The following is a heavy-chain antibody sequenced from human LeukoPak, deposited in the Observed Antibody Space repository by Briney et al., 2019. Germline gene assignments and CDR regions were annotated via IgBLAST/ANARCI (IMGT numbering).Heavy chain of an antibody. CDR1: GGSISGYF. V-gene: IGHV4-59*08. Sequence: PSETLSLTCTVSGGSISGYFWSWIRQPPGKGLEWIGSFYYSGNTKYSPSLKSRVTISLDTSKNQFSLNLTSVTAADTAVYYCARQQYVVVTATRWWFDPWGQGTLVTVSS. D-gene: IGHD2-15*01. J-gene: IGHJ5*02. CDR2: FYYSGNT. CDR3: ARQQYVVVTATRWWFDP.